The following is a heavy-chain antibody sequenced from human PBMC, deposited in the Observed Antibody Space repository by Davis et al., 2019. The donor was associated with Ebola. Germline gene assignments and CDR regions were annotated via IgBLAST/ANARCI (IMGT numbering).Heavy chain of an antibody. CDR1: GGSISSSSHY. V-gene: IGHV4-39*01. J-gene: IGHJ6*02. CDR3: ASQHWYYGMDV. Sequence: SETLSLTCTVSGGSISSSSHYWGWIRQPPGKGLEWIGSIYYSGSTYYNPSLKSRVTISVDTSKNQFSLKLSSVTAADTAVYYCASQHWYYGMDVWGQGTTVTVSS. D-gene: IGHD1-1*01. CDR2: IYYSGST.